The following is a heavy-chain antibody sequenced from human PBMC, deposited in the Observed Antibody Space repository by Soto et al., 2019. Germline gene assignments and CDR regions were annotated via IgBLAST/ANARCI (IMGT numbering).Heavy chain of an antibody. CDR2: ISDSGRT. D-gene: IGHD6-25*01. CDR3: ARARVRRSAMGV. V-gene: IGHV4-59*01. J-gene: IGHJ6*02. CDR1: GGSTTNYY. Sequence: QVHLQESGPGLVKPSETLSLMCTVSGGSTTNYYWSWIRQSPAKGLEWIGYISDSGRTKCNPSLNSRVTILVDESKTHFSLRLTSMSAAVTAVYYSARARVRRSAMGVWAQGTTVAVAS.